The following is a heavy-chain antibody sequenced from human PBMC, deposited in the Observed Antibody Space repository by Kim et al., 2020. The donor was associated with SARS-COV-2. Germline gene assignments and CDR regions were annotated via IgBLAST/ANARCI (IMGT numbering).Heavy chain of an antibody. D-gene: IGHD3-22*01. Sequence: ASVKVSCKSSGYTFTSYAMNWVRQAPGQGLEWMGWININTGNPTNAHGFTGRFIFYLDTSVSTAYLQISSLKAEDTAVYYCARIGNTMIRDGFDIWGQGTMVTVSS. CDR3: ARIGNTMIRDGFDI. CDR2: ININTGNP. J-gene: IGHJ3*02. CDR1: GYTFTSYA. V-gene: IGHV7-4-1*02.